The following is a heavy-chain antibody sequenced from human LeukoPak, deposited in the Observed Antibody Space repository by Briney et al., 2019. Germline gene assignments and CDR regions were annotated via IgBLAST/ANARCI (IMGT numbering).Heavy chain of an antibody. CDR2: IYYSGST. CDR3: ARQTGYSSGWTTEGIFDY. D-gene: IGHD6-19*01. CDR1: GGSISSYY. Sequence: PSETLSLTCTVSGGSISSYYWSWIRQPPGKGLEWIGYIYYSGSTNYNPSLKSRVTISVDTSKNQFSLKLSSVTAADTAVYYCARQTGYSSGWTTEGIFDYWGQGTLVTVSS. J-gene: IGHJ4*02. V-gene: IGHV4-59*08.